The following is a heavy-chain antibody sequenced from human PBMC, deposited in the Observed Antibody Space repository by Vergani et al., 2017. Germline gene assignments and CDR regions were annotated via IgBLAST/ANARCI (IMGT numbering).Heavy chain of an antibody. V-gene: IGHV4-38-2*01. J-gene: IGHJ4*02. Sequence: QVQLQESGPGLVKPSETLSLTCAVSGYSISSGYYWGWIRQPPGKGLEWIGSIYHSGSTYYNPSLKSRVTISVDTSKNQFSLKLSSVTAADTAVYYCARARYFDWLLWGIFDYWGQGTLVTVSS. CDR3: ARARYFDWLLWGIFDY. D-gene: IGHD3-9*01. CDR2: IYHSGST. CDR1: GYSISSGYY.